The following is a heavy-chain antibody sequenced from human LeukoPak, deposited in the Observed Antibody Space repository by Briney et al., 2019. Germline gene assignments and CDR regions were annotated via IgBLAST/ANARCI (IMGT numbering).Heavy chain of an antibody. CDR3: AKDIPSYCSGGSCYSHGAFDI. V-gene: IGHV3-74*01. Sequence: GGSLRLSCAASGFTFSSYWMHWVRQAPGKGLVWVSRINSDGSSTSYADSVKGRFTISRDNAKNTLYLQMNSLRAEDTALYYCAKDIPSYCSGGSCYSHGAFDIWGQGTMVTVSS. J-gene: IGHJ3*02. CDR2: INSDGSST. D-gene: IGHD2-15*01. CDR1: GFTFSSYW.